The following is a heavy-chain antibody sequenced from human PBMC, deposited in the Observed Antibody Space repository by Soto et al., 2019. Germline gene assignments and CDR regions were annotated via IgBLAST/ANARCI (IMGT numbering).Heavy chain of an antibody. CDR1: GGSFSGYY. CDR2: INHSGST. V-gene: IGHV4-34*01. J-gene: IGHJ2*01. D-gene: IGHD3-3*01. Sequence: QVQLQQWGAGLLKPSETLSLTCAVYGGSFSGYYWSWIRQPPGKGLEWIGEINHSGSTNYNPSLKSRVTISVDTSKNQFSVKLSSVTAADTAVYYCARKTRRITIFGVVIMNWYFDLWGRGTLVTVSS. CDR3: ARKTRRITIFGVVIMNWYFDL.